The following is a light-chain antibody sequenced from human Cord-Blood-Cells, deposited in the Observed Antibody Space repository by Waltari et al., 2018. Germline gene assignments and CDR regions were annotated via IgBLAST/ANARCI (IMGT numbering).Light chain of an antibody. CDR3: CSYAGSYTYV. V-gene: IGLV2-11*01. Sequence: QSALTQPRSVSGSHGQSVTISCTGTSSDVGGYHYVSWYHKHPGKAPKLMIYDVSKRPSGVPDRFSGSKSGNTASLTISGLQAEDEADYYCCSYAGSYTYVFGTGTKVTVL. J-gene: IGLJ1*01. CDR2: DVS. CDR1: SSDVGGYHY.